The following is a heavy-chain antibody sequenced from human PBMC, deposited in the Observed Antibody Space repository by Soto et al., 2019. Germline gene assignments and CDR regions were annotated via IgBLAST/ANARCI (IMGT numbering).Heavy chain of an antibody. J-gene: IGHJ4*02. D-gene: IGHD3-10*01. CDR3: ARDIGGLSMDY. CDR1: GGSISSYY. V-gene: IGHV4-59*01. Sequence: KTSETLSLTCTVSGGSISSYYWSWIRQPPGKGLEWIGYIYYSGSTNYNPSLKSRVTISVDTSKNQFSLKLSSVTAADTAVYYCARDIGGLSMDYWGQGTLVTVSS. CDR2: IYYSGST.